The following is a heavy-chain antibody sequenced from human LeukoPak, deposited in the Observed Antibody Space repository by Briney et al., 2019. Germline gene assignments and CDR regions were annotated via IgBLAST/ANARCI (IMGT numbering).Heavy chain of an antibody. CDR3: ARGSFQDSGWYGNFDY. CDR1: GFTFRTFA. V-gene: IGHV3-30*04. D-gene: IGHD6-19*01. CDR2: ISSDGSNK. Sequence: GRSLRLSCADSGFTFRTFAMHWVRQVPGKGLEWVAVISSDGSNKYYADSVKGRFTISRDNSKNTLYLQMNSLRADDTAVYYCARGSFQDSGWYGNFDYWGQGTLVTVSS. J-gene: IGHJ4*02.